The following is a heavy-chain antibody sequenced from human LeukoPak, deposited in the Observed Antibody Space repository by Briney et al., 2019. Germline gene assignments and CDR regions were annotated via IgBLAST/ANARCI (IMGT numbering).Heavy chain of an antibody. CDR3: ARDSEEWLVD. Sequence: GGSLRLSCAASGFTVSNNYMSWVRQAPGKGLEWVSVIYSAGSTYYADSVKGRFTISRDNSKNTLDLQMNSLRAEDTAVYYCARDSEEWLVDWGQGTLVTVSS. D-gene: IGHD6-19*01. V-gene: IGHV3-66*01. CDR1: GFTVSNNY. CDR2: IYSAGST. J-gene: IGHJ4*02.